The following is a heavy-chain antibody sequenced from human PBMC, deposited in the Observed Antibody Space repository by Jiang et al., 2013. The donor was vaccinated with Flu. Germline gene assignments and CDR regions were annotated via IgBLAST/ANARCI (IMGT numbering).Heavy chain of an antibody. CDR2: IYCGGSS. D-gene: IGHD5-18*01. J-gene: IGHJ4*02. V-gene: IGHV4-39*07. CDR1: GGSISSSSFC. Sequence: PGLVKPSETLSLTCTVSGGSISSSSFCWGWIRQPPGKGLEWIGSIYCGGSSYYNPSLKSRVTISLDTSKNQFSLKLNSVTAADTAVYYCARPFYGSPYSYGHWGQGAL. CDR3: ARPFYGSPYSYGH.